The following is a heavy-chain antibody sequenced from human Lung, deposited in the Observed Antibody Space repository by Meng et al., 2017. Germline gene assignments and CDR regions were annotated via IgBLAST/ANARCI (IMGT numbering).Heavy chain of an antibody. CDR1: GGSFSDYY. J-gene: IGHJ4*02. V-gene: IGHV4-34*01. CDR2: INHSGST. CDR3: ARGPTTMAHDFDY. Sequence: QVTLQQWGAGRFKPSEPRSLTCVVSGGSFSDYYWSWIRQPPGKGLEWIGEINHSGSTNYNPSLESRATISVDTSQNNLSLKLSSVTAADSAVYYCARGPTTMAHDFDYWGQGTLVTVSS. D-gene: IGHD4-11*01.